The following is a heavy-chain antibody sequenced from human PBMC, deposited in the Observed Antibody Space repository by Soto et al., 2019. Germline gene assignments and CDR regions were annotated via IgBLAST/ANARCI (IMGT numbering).Heavy chain of an antibody. CDR1: GYSFTGYY. CDR2: INPDSGAT. CDR3: ARGDYGTGGYPFPYFDY. J-gene: IGHJ4*02. Sequence: HAHLVQSGAEVKRPGASLKVSCKASGYSFTGYYIHWVRQAPGQGLEWMGWINPDSGATNYAQNFQGRVTLTSDTPIRTASMDLTSLTSDDTAVYYCARGDYGTGGYPFPYFDYWGQGTLVIVSS. V-gene: IGHV1-2*02. D-gene: IGHD2-8*02.